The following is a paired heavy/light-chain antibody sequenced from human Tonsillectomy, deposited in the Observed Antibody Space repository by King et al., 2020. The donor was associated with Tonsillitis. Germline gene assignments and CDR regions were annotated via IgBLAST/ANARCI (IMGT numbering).Light chain of an antibody. J-gene: IGLJ3*02. CDR1: SSDVGGYNY. Sequence: QSALTQPPSASGSPGQSVTISCTGTSSDVGGYNYVSWYQQHPGKAPKMMIYEVSKRPSGVPDRFSGSKSGNTASLTVSGLQAEDEADYYCSSYAGSNNLEVFGGGTKLTVL. V-gene: IGLV2-8*01. CDR2: EVS. CDR3: SSYAGSNNLEV.
Heavy chain of an antibody. D-gene: IGHD6-13*01. CDR3: AIDSSSWYRGVEY. Sequence: EVQLLQSGAEVKEPGESLKISCKGSGYSFTSYWIGWVRQMPGKGLEWMGIIYPGDSNTRYSPSFQGQVTISADKSISTAYLHWGSLKASDTAMYYCAIDSSSWYRGVEYWGQGTLVTVSS. CDR1: GYSFTSYW. CDR2: IYPGDSNT. J-gene: IGHJ4*02. V-gene: IGHV5-51*01.